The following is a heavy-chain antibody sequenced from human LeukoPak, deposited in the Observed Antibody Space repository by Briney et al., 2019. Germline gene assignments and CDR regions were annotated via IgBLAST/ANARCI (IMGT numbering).Heavy chain of an antibody. V-gene: IGHV3-7*01. Sequence: GGSLRLSCAASGFTFSSYWMSWVRQAPGKGLEWVANIKQDGSEKYYVDSVKGRFTISRDNAKNSLYLQMNSLRAEDMAVYYCARDSPNDSSGYSPLFDYWGQGTLVTVSS. CDR3: ARDSPNDSSGYSPLFDY. D-gene: IGHD3-22*01. CDR2: IKQDGSEK. CDR1: GFTFSSYW. J-gene: IGHJ4*02.